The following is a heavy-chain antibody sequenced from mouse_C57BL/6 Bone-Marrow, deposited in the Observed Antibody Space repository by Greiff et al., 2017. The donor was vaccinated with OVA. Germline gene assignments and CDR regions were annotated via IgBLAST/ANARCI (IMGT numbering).Heavy chain of an antibody. J-gene: IGHJ3*01. CDR1: GFTFSNYW. Sequence: EVKLEESGGGLVQPGGSMKLSCVASGFTFSNYWMNWVRQSPEKGLEWVAQIRLKSDNYATHYAESVKGRFTISRDDSKSSVYLQMNNLRAEDTGIYYCTGLLLPAWFAYWGQGTLVTVSA. CDR2: IRLKSDNYAT. D-gene: IGHD2-1*01. V-gene: IGHV6-3*01. CDR3: TGLLLPAWFAY.